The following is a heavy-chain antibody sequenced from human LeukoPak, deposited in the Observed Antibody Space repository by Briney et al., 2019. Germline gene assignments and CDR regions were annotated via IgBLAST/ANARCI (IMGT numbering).Heavy chain of an antibody. CDR3: ARGGWYRSDY. V-gene: IGHV1-46*01. Sequence: ASVKVSCKASGYTFISYYMHWVRQAPGQGLEWMGIINPSGGTTRFAQRFQGRITMTRDTSTSTVYMELSSLRSEDTAIYYCARGGWYRSDYWGQGTPVTVSS. D-gene: IGHD6-19*01. J-gene: IGHJ4*02. CDR2: INPSGGTT. CDR1: GYTFISYY.